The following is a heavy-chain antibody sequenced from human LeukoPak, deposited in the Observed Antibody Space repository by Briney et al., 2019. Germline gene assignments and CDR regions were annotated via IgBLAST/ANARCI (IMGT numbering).Heavy chain of an antibody. D-gene: IGHD3-3*01. CDR2: IIPIFGIA. CDR3: GREGTIFHNWFDP. J-gene: IGHJ5*02. CDR1: GGTFSSYA. Sequence: ASVKVSCKASGGTFSSYAISWVRQAPGQGLEWMGRIIPIFGIANYAQKFQGRVTITADKSTSTAYMELSSLRSEDTAVYYCGREGTIFHNWFDPWGQGTLVTVSS. V-gene: IGHV1-69*04.